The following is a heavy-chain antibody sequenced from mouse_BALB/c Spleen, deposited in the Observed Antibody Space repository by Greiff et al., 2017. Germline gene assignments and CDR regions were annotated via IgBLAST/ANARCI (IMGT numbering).Heavy chain of an antibody. CDR2: IYPGNVNT. D-gene: IGHD1-2*01. CDR3: ARLDTTATGAMDY. V-gene: IGHV1S56*01. CDR1: GYTFTSYY. J-gene: IGHJ4*01. Sequence: QVQLQQSGPELVKPGASVRISCKASGYTFTSYYIHWVKQRPGQGLEWIGWIYPGNVNTKYNEKFKGKATLTADKSSSTAYMQLSSLTSDDSAVYFCARLDTTATGAMDYWGQGTSVTVSS.